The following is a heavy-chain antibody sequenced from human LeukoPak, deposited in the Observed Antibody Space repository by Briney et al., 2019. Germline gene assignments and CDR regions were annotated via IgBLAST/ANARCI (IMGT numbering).Heavy chain of an antibody. CDR2: INTYNGNT. CDR3: ARRGRIVMVTAIPKDDAFDI. Sequence: ASVKVSCKASGYTFTRYGISWVRQAPGQGLEWMGWINTYNGNTNYAQKFQGRVTMSTDTSTSTAYMELRSQRSDDTAVYYCARRGRIVMVTAIPKDDAFDIWGQGTMVTVSS. D-gene: IGHD2-21*02. CDR1: GYTFTRYG. J-gene: IGHJ3*02. V-gene: IGHV1-18*01.